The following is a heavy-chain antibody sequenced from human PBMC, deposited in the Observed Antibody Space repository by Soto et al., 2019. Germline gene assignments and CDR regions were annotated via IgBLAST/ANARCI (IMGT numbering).Heavy chain of an antibody. CDR3: ARVSSWNSLYYYYMDV. Sequence: GGSLRLSCAASGFTFSSNYMSWVRQAPGKGLEWVSVIYSGGSTYYADSVKGRFTISRHNSKNTLYLQMNSLRAEDTAVYYCARVSSWNSLYYYYMDVWGKGTTVTVSS. D-gene: IGHD1-7*01. V-gene: IGHV3-53*04. J-gene: IGHJ6*03. CDR2: IYSGGST. CDR1: GFTFSSNY.